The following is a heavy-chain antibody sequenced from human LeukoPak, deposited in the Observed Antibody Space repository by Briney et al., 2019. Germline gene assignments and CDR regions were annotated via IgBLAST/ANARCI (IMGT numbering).Heavy chain of an antibody. V-gene: IGHV4-39*02. Sequence: PSETLSLTCTVSGGSISSGSYYWGWIRQPPGKGLEWIGNIFSSGSTYYNPSLNSRFTISLATSKSHFSLEVNSVTAADTAVYYCAGAVAGEEYYFDYWGQGTLVTVSS. CDR2: IFSSGST. D-gene: IGHD6-19*01. CDR3: AGAVAGEEYYFDY. CDR1: GGSISSGSYY. J-gene: IGHJ4*02.